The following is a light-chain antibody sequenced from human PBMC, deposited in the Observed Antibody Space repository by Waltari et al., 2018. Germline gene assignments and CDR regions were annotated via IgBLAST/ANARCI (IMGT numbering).Light chain of an antibody. V-gene: IGLV2-11*01. CDR3: CSYAGVHTFWL. CDR1: TSAVGGYNS. Sequence: QSALTQPPSVSGSPEQSVTISCTGSTSAVGGYNSVSWYQQHPGKAPKLLIFDVNQRPSGVPDRFSGSKSGNTASLTISGLRPEDEADYHCCSYAGVHTFWLFGGGTKLTVL. CDR2: DVN. J-gene: IGLJ3*02.